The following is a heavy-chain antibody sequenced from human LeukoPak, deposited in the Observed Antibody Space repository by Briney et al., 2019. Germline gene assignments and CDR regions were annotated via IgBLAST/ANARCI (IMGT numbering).Heavy chain of an antibody. CDR3: AKDHYWSIDY. Sequence: TGGSLRLSCAASGFDFSSNWMHWVRYAPGQGLVWVSRIKGDGISTNYADSVKGRLTISRDIAKNTLYLQMNSLRAEDTGVYYCAKDHYWSIDYWGRGTLVTVSS. J-gene: IGHJ4*02. CDR2: IKGDGIST. D-gene: IGHD3-3*01. CDR1: GFDFSSNW. V-gene: IGHV3-74*01.